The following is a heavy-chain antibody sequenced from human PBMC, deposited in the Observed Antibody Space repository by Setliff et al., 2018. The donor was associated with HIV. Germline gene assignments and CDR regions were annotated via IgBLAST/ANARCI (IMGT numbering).Heavy chain of an antibody. D-gene: IGHD4-17*01. J-gene: IGHJ4*02. CDR2: ISPDSV. Sequence: GGSLRLSCAASGFSFSAYAMNWIRQAPGKGLEWVSAISPDSVTRDNSKKTLYLEMNNLRAEDTALYFCAKDSRTRFGADYWPDYFDSWGQGTLVTVSS. CDR3: AKDSRTRFGADYWPDYFDS. CDR1: GFSFSAYA. V-gene: IGHV3-23*01.